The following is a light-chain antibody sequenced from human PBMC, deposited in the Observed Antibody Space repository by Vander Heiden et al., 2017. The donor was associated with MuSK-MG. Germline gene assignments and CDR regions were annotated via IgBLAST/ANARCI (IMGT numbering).Light chain of an antibody. V-gene: IGKV3-15*01. CDR1: QSVSNN. J-gene: IGKJ1*01. CDR3: QQDNCCSRT. Sequence: EIVMTQSPATLSVSPGERVTLSCRASQSVSNNLAWYQQKPGQAPRLLIYGASTRATGLPARFSGSGSGTEFTLTIASLQSEDFAVYYCQQDNCCSRTFGQGTKVEIK. CDR2: GAS.